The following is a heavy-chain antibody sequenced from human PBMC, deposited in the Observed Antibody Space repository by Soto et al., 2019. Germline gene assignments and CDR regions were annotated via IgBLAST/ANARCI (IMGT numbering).Heavy chain of an antibody. CDR3: ARGCDYYFDS. J-gene: IGHJ4*02. CDR2: IYPSGST. V-gene: IGHV4-30-2*01. Sequence: QLQLQESGSGLVKPSQTLSLTCTVSGGSVSSGGFSWSWIRQPLGKGLAWIGYIYPSGSTYYNPSLKSLVTLSLDRSKNQFSLKLTSVAAADSAVYYCARGCDYYFDSWGQGTLVTVSS. CDR1: GGSVSSGGFS. D-gene: IGHD2-21*01.